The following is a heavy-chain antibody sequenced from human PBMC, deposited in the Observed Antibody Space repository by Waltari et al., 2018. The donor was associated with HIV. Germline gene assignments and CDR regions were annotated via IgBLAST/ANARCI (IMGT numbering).Heavy chain of an antibody. CDR3: ARLDMVKTLIDY. CDR1: GGPVTSGTYY. Sequence: QLQLQESGPGLVKPSETLSVTCTVPGGPVTSGTYYWGWVRQPPGQGLEWIGSIYYSGDSYYNPSVKSRVTMAVDTSKNQFSLRLNSVTAADTALYYCARLDMVKTLIDYWGQGTLVTVSS. V-gene: IGHV4-39*01. J-gene: IGHJ4*02. CDR2: IYYSGDS. D-gene: IGHD2-8*01.